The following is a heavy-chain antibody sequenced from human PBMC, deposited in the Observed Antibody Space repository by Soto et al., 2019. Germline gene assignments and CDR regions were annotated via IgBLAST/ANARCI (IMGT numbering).Heavy chain of an antibody. CDR2: IYYSGST. CDR3: ARSPRASITMVRGVILNWFDP. CDR1: GGSISSYY. J-gene: IGHJ5*02. Sequence: SETLSLTCTVSGGSISSYYWSWIRQPPGKGLEWIGYIYYSGSTNYNPSLKSRVTISVDTSKNQFSLKLSSVTAADTAVYYCARSPRASITMVRGVILNWFDPWGQGTLVTVSS. V-gene: IGHV4-59*01. D-gene: IGHD3-10*01.